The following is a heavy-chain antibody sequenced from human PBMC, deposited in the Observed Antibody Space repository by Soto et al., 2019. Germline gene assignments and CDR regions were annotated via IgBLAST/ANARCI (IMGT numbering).Heavy chain of an antibody. V-gene: IGHV1-2*04. J-gene: IGHJ6*02. D-gene: IGHD3-9*01. Sequence: ASVKVSCKASGYTFTGYYMHWVRQAPGQGLEWMGWINPNSGGTNYAQKFQGWVTMTRDTSTSTAYMELRSLRSDDTAVYYCARDVRYFDWLLAGSEFDLYYYGMDVWGQGTTVTVSS. CDR1: GYTFTGYY. CDR3: ARDVRYFDWLLAGSEFDLYYYGMDV. CDR2: INPNSGGT.